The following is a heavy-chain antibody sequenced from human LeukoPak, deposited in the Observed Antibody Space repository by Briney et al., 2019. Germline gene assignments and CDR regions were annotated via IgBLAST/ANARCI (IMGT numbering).Heavy chain of an antibody. Sequence: GGSLRLSCAASGFTFSSYVMHWLRQAPGKGLEWVAVISYDGSNRYYADFVKGRFTISRDNSKNTLYLQMNSLRVEDTAVYYCARLRGYSGSPGPDAFDIWGQGTMVTVSS. CDR3: ARLRGYSGSPGPDAFDI. J-gene: IGHJ3*02. D-gene: IGHD1-26*01. CDR2: ISYDGSNR. V-gene: IGHV3-30-3*01. CDR1: GFTFSSYV.